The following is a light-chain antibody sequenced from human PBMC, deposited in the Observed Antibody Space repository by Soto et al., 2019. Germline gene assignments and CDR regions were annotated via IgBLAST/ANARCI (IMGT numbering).Light chain of an antibody. CDR1: QNLGTMY. J-gene: IGKJ1*01. CDR3: QQYGGSPRT. V-gene: IGKV3-20*01. Sequence: EIVLTQSPGTLSLSPGERVTLSCRASQNLGTMYLAWFQQKSGQAPRLLIYSASRRATGIPDRFSGSGSGTDFTLTINRVEPEDFAVYFCQQYGGSPRTFGQGTKVDIK. CDR2: SAS.